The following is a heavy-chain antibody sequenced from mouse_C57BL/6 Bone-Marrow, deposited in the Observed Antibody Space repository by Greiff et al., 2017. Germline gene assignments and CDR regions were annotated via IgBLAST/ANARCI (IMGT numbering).Heavy chain of an antibody. Sequence: EVKVVESGGDLVKPGGSLKLSCAASGFTFSSYGMSWVRQTPDKRLEWVATISSGGSYTYYPDSVKGRFTISRDNAKNTLYLQMSSLKSEDTAMYYCARHSNSWFAYWGQGTLVTVSA. CDR2: ISSGGSYT. CDR1: GFTFSSYG. CDR3: ARHSNSWFAY. J-gene: IGHJ3*01. V-gene: IGHV5-6*01. D-gene: IGHD2-5*01.